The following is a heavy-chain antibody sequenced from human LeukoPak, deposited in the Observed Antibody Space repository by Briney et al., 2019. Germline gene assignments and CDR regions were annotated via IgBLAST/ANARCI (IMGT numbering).Heavy chain of an antibody. V-gene: IGHV1-69*04. CDR2: IIPILGIA. CDR3: ARLDGSYFDY. D-gene: IGHD1-26*01. J-gene: IGHJ4*02. Sequence: GASVKDSCKASGGTFSRYAISWVRQAPGQGLEWMGRIIPILGIANYAQKFQGRVTITADKSTSTAYMELSSLRSEDTAVYYCARLDGSYFDYWGQGTLVTVSS. CDR1: GGTFSRYA.